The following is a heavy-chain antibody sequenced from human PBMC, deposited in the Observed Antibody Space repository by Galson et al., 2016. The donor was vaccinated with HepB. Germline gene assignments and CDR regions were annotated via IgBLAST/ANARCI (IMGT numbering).Heavy chain of an antibody. D-gene: IGHD2-2*02. J-gene: IGHJ6*02. CDR1: SGSFSSGAYY. CDR3: ARDEGFYNGMDV. V-gene: IGHV4-61*08. Sequence: ETLSLTCTVPSGSFSSGAYYWSWVRQSPGKGLEWIGYIENAGSTNYNPSLKSRVTISIDRSKNQFFLELTSVTAADTAVYYCARDEGFYNGMDVWGQGTTVTVSS. CDR2: IENAGST.